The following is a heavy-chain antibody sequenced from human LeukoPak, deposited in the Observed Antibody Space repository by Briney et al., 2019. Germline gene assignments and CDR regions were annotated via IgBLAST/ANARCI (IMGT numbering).Heavy chain of an antibody. CDR3: AKDRLVPGSVLDY. J-gene: IGHJ4*02. V-gene: IGHV3-30*18. D-gene: IGHD6-19*01. CDR1: GFTFSSYG. Sequence: AGGSLRLSCAASGFTFSSYGMHWVRQAPGKGLEWVAVISYDGSNKYYADSVKGRFTISRDNSKNTLYLQMNSLRVEDTAVYYCAKDRLVPGSVLDYWGQGTLVTVSS. CDR2: ISYDGSNK.